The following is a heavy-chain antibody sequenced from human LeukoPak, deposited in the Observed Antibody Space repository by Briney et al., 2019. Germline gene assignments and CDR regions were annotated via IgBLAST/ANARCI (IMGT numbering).Heavy chain of an antibody. CDR3: AREQWAFRSYYDSSGYHDY. J-gene: IGHJ4*02. V-gene: IGHV4-59*12. CDR1: SGSFRTYY. D-gene: IGHD3-22*01. Sequence: SETLSLTCTVSSGSFRTYYWSWIRQPPGKGLEWIGYIYYSGSTNYNAALKSRVTISVDTSKNQFSLNLTSVTAADTAVYYCAREQWAFRSYYDSSGYHDYWGQGTLVTVSS. CDR2: IYYSGST.